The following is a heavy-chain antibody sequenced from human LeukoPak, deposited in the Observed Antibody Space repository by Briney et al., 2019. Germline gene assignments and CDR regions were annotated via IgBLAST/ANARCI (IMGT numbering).Heavy chain of an antibody. D-gene: IGHD3-10*01. V-gene: IGHV4-39*07. CDR2: IYYSGST. CDR3: ARDSSSHYYWAQGFDP. CDR1: GGSISSSSYY. Sequence: SETLSLTCTVSGGSISSSSYYWGWIRQPPGKGLEWIGSIYYSGSTYYNPSLKSRVTISVDTSKNQFSLKLSSVTAADTAVYYCARDSSSHYYWAQGFDPWGQGTLVTVSS. J-gene: IGHJ5*02.